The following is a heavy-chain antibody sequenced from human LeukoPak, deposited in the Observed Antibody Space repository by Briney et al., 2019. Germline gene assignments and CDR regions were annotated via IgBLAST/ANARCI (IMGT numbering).Heavy chain of an antibody. CDR3: AKAYYYDSSGYYYPGDY. CDR2: ISGSGGST. J-gene: IGHJ4*02. D-gene: IGHD3-22*01. CDR1: GFTFSSYA. Sequence: PGGSLRLSCAASGFTFSSYAMSWVRQAPGKGLEWVSAISGSGGSTYYADSVKGRFTISRDNSKNTLYLQMNSLRAEDTAVYYCAKAYYYDSSGYYYPGDYWGQGTLVTVSS. V-gene: IGHV3-23*01.